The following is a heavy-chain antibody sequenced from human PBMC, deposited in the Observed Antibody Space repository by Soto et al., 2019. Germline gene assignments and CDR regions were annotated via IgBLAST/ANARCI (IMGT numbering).Heavy chain of an antibody. J-gene: IGHJ4*02. CDR1: GYTFTSYG. CDR2: ISAYNGNT. D-gene: IGHD4-17*01. Sequence: QVQLVQSGAEVKKPGASVKVSCKASGYTFTSYGISWVRQAPGQGLEWMGWISAYNGNTNDAKKLQGRVTMTTDTSTSTAYMELRSLRSDDTAVYYCARAQPTTVTIFLFDYWGQGTLVTVSS. CDR3: ARAQPTTVTIFLFDY. V-gene: IGHV1-18*01.